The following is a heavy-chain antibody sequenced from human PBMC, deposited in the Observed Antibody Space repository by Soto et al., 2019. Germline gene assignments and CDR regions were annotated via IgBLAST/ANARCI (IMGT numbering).Heavy chain of an antibody. D-gene: IGHD3-3*01. CDR1: GFTFSSYA. J-gene: IGHJ4*02. CDR3: ANGKGRFLVPTHYFDY. V-gene: IGHV3-23*01. CDR2: ISGSGGST. Sequence: EVQLLESGGGLVQPGGSLRLSCAASGFTFSSYAMSWVRQAPGKGLEWVSAISGSGGSTYYADSVKGRFTISRDNSKNTLYLQMNSLRAEDTAVYYCANGKGRFLVPTHYFDYWGQVTLVTVSS.